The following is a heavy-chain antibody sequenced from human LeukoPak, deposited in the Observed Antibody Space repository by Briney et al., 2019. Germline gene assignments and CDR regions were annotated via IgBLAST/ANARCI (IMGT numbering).Heavy chain of an antibody. CDR1: GYTFTSDW. CDR3: ARQGLSGTYTY. D-gene: IGHD1-14*01. Sequence: GASLQISCKGSGYTFTSDWIAWVRQMPGKGLEWMGIIYPGDSDTRYSPSFQGQVTISADKSISTAYLQWSSLKASDSAIYYCARQGLSGTYTYWGQGTLVTVSS. V-gene: IGHV5-51*01. J-gene: IGHJ4*02. CDR2: IYPGDSDT.